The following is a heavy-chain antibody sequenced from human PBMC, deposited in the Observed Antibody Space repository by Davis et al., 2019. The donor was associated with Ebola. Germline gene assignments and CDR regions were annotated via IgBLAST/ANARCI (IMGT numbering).Heavy chain of an antibody. CDR2: ISGSGGST. D-gene: IGHD6-19*01. Sequence: GESLKISCAASGFTFSSYAMSWVRQAPGKGLEWVSAISGSGGSTYYADSVKGRFTISRDNSKNTLYLQMNSLRAEDTAVYYCAKDQFPGIAVAGTSFSALGAFDIWGQGTMVTVSS. CDR1: GFTFSSYA. CDR3: AKDQFPGIAVAGTSFSALGAFDI. V-gene: IGHV3-23*01. J-gene: IGHJ3*02.